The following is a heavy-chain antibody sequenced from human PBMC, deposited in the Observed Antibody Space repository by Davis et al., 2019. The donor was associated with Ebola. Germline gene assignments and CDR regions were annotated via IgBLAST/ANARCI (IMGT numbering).Heavy chain of an antibody. Sequence: PGGSLRLSCVASGFTFSSFTMSWVRQAPGKGLEWVSGIDGSGGSPSYADSVKGRFTISRDNAKNTLYLLMNSLRAEDTALYYCTKDKTMATQYWYFDLWGRGTLVSVSS. D-gene: IGHD4/OR15-4a*01. J-gene: IGHJ2*01. V-gene: IGHV3-23*01. CDR3: TKDKTMATQYWYFDL. CDR2: IDGSGGSP. CDR1: GFTFSSFT.